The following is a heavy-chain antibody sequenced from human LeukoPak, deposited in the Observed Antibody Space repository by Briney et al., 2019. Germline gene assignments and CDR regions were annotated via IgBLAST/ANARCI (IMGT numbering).Heavy chain of an antibody. J-gene: IGHJ2*01. D-gene: IGHD3-22*01. CDR3: ARDQGSMMVVNTTNWYSDL. V-gene: IGHV3-7*01. CDR1: GFTLKQYW. Sequence: GGSLRLSCGVSGFTLKQYWMSWVRQAPGKGLEWVANINQDGSEIYFVDSVKGRFTISIDNAKNSLYLQINSLRAEDTAVYYCARDQGSMMVVNTTNWYSDLWGRGTLVTVSS. CDR2: INQDGSEI.